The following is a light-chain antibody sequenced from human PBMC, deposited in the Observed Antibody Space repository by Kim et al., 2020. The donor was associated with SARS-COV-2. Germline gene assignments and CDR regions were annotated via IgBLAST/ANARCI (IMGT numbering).Light chain of an antibody. CDR3: QQSYNVPLT. J-gene: IGKJ2*01. CDR2: TAS. V-gene: IGKV1-39*01. CDR1: QTISNY. Sequence: DIQMTQSPSSLSASVGDRVTITCRTSQTISNYLNWYQQRPGKAPRLLIYTASTLQSGVPSRFSGSGSGTDFTLTIDSLQPEDSATYFCQQSYNVPLTFGQGTKLEVK.